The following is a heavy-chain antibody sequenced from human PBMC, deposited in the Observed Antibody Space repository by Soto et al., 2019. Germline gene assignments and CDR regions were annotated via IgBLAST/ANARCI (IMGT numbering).Heavy chain of an antibody. V-gene: IGHV4-61*01. D-gene: IGHD1-1*01. J-gene: IGHJ4*02. CDR3: ARAPTTGTTSYFDY. CDR2: IFYTENT. CDR1: GGSVSSGSYY. Sequence: QVQLQESGPGLVKPSETLSLTCTVSGGSVSSGSYYWSWIRQPPGKVLEWIGYIFYTENTNYNPSLKSRVTMSVDTSKNQFSLRLSSVTAADTAVYYCARAPTTGTTSYFDYWGQGTLVTVSS.